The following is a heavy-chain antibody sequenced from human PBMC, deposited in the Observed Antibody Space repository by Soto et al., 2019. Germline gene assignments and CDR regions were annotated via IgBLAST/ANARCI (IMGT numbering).Heavy chain of an antibody. V-gene: IGHV3-23*01. CDR2: ISDRGGST. Sequence: EVQLLESGGGFVQPGGSLRLSCAASGSTFSSFAMSWVRQAPGKGLQWVSGISDRGGSTYYADFVKGRFTISRDNSQNTLYLQMNSLRAEDTAVYYCAKDRKKRVTIFGVVTHRRWFDPWGQGTLVTVSS. CDR1: GSTFSSFA. J-gene: IGHJ5*02. CDR3: AKDRKKRVTIFGVVTHRRWFDP. D-gene: IGHD3-3*01.